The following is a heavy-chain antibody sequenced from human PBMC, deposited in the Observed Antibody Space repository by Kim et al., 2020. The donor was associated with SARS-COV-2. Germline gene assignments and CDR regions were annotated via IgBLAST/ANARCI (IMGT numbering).Heavy chain of an antibody. CDR1: GFTFSSYG. J-gene: IGHJ4*02. V-gene: IGHV3-33*01. Sequence: GGSLRLSCAASGFTFSSYGMHWVRQAPGKGLEWVAVIWYDGSNKYYADSVKGRFTISRDNSKNTLYLQMNSLRAEDTAVYYCARDRFGYCSGGSCYPAYWGQGTLVTVSS. CDR2: IWYDGSNK. D-gene: IGHD2-15*01. CDR3: ARDRFGYCSGGSCYPAY.